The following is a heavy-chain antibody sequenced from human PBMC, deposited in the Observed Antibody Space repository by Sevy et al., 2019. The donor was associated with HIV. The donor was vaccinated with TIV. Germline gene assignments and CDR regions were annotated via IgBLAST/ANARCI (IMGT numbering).Heavy chain of an antibody. CDR3: ARGVYDFWSGYYNGPLYYFDY. Sequence: GGSLRLSCAASGFTFSSYGMHWVRQAPVKGLEWVAVIWYDGSNKYYADSVKGRFTISRDNSKNTLYLQMNSLRAEDTAVYYCARGVYDFWSGYYNGPLYYFDYWGQGTLVTVSS. D-gene: IGHD3-3*01. V-gene: IGHV3-33*01. CDR1: GFTFSSYG. CDR2: IWYDGSNK. J-gene: IGHJ4*02.